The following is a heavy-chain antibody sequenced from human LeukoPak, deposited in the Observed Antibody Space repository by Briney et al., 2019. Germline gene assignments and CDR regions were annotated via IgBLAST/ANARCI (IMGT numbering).Heavy chain of an antibody. CDR2: IKEDGREQ. Sequence: PGGSLRLSCAASGFTFSTYWMGWVRQAPGKGLEWVANIKEDGREQYYVDSVLGRFTLSRDNAKNSLYLQVNSLRAEDTTVYYCARDRRCSGGSCYYFDYWGQGTLVIVSS. CDR3: ARDRRCSGGSCYYFDY. V-gene: IGHV3-7*04. D-gene: IGHD2-15*01. J-gene: IGHJ4*02. CDR1: GFTFSTYW.